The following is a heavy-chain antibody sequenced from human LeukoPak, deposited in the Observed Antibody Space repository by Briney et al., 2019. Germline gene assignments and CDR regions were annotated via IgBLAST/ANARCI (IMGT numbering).Heavy chain of an antibody. D-gene: IGHD6-13*01. CDR3: ARVHSSSWSRPFDY. CDR1: GGSISSHY. V-gene: IGHV4-59*11. CDR2: IYYSGST. J-gene: IGHJ4*02. Sequence: SETLSLTCPVSGGSISSHYWSWIRQPPGKGLEWIGYIYYSGSTNYNPSLKSRVTISVDTSKNQFSLKLSSVTAADTAVYYCARVHSSSWSRPFDYWGQGTLVTVSS.